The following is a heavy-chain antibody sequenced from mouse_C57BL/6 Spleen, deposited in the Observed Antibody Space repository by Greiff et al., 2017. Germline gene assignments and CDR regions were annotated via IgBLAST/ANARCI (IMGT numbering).Heavy chain of an antibody. J-gene: IGHJ3*01. D-gene: IGHD1-1*01. CDR3: ASYYYGSSYGFAY. CDR1: GYAFSSYW. Sequence: VQLVESGAELVKPGASVKISCKASGYAFSSYWMNWVKQRPGKGLEWIGQIYPGDGDTNYNGKFKGKATLTADKSSSTAYMQLSSLTSEDSAVYFCASYYYGSSYGFAYWGQGTLVTVSA. V-gene: IGHV1-80*01. CDR2: IYPGDGDT.